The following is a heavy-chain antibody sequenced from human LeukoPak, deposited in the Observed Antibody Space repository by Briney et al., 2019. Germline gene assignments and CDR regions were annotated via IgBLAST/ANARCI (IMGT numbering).Heavy chain of an antibody. V-gene: IGHV4-34*01. D-gene: IGHD3-3*01. CDR3: ARTYYDFWSGYYFDY. CDR1: GGSFSGYY. J-gene: IGHJ4*02. Sequence: SETLSLTCAVYGGSFSGYYWSWIRQPPGKGLEWIGEINHSGSTNYNPSLKSRVTISVDTSKNQFSLKLSSVTAADTAVYYCARTYYDFWSGYYFDYWGQGTLVTVSS. CDR2: INHSGST.